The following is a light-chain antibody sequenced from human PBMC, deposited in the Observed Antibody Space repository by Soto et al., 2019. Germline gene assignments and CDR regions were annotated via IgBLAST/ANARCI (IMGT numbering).Light chain of an antibody. CDR1: SSDVGTYKY. V-gene: IGLV2-14*03. Sequence: LTQAASLSAAPGQSITIPRPGTSSDVGTYKYVSWYQHHPGKAPKLMIYDVSNRPSGVSNRFSGSKSGNTASLIISGLQTEDGADYYCSSYTTSSTLVFGGGTKVTVL. CDR3: SSYTTSSTLV. J-gene: IGLJ2*01. CDR2: DVS.